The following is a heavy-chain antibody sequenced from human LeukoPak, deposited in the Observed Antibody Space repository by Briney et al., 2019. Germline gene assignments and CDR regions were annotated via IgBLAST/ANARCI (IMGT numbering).Heavy chain of an antibody. CDR3: ARIRRDNIAVTGTIFFDY. D-gene: IGHD2-8*01. Sequence: ASVKVSCKASGYTFTDYHVHWVRQAPGQGLEWMGWVNPDSGGTNYAQKFQGRVTMTRDTSITTVYMELSRLTSNDTAVYYCARIRRDNIAVTGTIFFDYWGQGTLVTVSA. V-gene: IGHV1-2*02. J-gene: IGHJ4*02. CDR1: GYTFTDYH. CDR2: VNPDSGGT.